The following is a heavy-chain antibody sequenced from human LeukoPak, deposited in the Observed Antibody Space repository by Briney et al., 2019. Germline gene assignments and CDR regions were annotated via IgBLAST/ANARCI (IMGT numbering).Heavy chain of an antibody. V-gene: IGHV4-59*12. CDR3: ARGLIAPTGNWFDP. J-gene: IGHJ5*02. CDR1: GGSISTYY. Sequence: SETLSLTCTVSGGSISTYYWNWIRQPPGKGLEWIGYIYYSGTTNYNPSLKSRVTISVDTSKNQFSLKLSSVTAADTAVYYCARGLIAPTGNWFDPWGQGTLVTVSS. CDR2: IYYSGTT. D-gene: IGHD6-13*01.